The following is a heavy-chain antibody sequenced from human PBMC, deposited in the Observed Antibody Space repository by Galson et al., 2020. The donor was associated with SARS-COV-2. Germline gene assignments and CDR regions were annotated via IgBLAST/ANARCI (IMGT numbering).Heavy chain of an antibody. J-gene: IGHJ3*02. CDR1: GYTFSDYG. CDR3: ARDYYENSGHWFDVFDI. V-gene: IGHV1-18*01. CDR2: ISTYKGDT. Sequence: ASVKVSCKASGYTFSDYGISWVRQAPGQGLEWMGWISTYKGDTNLAQKFQGRVTMTTDTSTSAVYMELRSLRSDDTAVYYCARDYYENSGHWFDVFDIWGQGTMVTVSS. D-gene: IGHD3-22*01.